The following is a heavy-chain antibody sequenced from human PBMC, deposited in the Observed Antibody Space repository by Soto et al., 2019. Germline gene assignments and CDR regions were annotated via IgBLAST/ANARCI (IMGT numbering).Heavy chain of an antibody. CDR1: GYIFNNYR. CDR3: ARESWSGEFSLEH. Sequence: QVQLVQSGAEVQKPGASVKVSCKASGYIFNNYRMTWVRQAPGQGLEWLGWISAQNGNTNYLQKLQGRVTMTTDTSTNIAYMELRSLRSDDTAVYFCARESWSGEFSLEHWGQGTLVIVSS. J-gene: IGHJ4*02. CDR2: ISAQNGNT. D-gene: IGHD3-10*01. V-gene: IGHV1-18*01.